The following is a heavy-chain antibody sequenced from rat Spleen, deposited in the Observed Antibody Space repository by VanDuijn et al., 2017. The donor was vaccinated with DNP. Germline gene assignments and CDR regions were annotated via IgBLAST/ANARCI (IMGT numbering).Heavy chain of an antibody. D-gene: IGHD1-11*01. Sequence: QVQLRESGPGLVQPSQTLSLTCTVSGFSLTGNNVHWVRQPPGKGLEWMGRMRYDGDTYYNSTLKSRLSISRDTSKNQVFLKMNSLQTDDTAIYYCTRESTEGVMDAWGQGASVIVSS. CDR3: TRESTEGVMDA. CDR2: MRYDGDT. J-gene: IGHJ4*01. CDR1: GFSLTGNN. V-gene: IGHV2S30*01.